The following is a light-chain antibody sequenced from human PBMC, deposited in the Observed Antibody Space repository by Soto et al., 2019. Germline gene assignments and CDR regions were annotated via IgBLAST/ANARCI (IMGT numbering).Light chain of an antibody. V-gene: IGKV1-9*01. Sequence: DIQMTQSPSSLSASVGDSVTITCRASQSISSYLNWYQQKPGKAPKXLIYAASTLQSGVPSRFSGSGSGTAGTLTLSSLQTEDCATYYGQQLNCYLITFGQGTRR. CDR3: QQLNCYLIT. CDR2: AAS. CDR1: QSISSY. J-gene: IGKJ5*01.